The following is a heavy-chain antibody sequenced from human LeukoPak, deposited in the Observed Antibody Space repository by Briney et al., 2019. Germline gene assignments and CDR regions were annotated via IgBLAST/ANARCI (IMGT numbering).Heavy chain of an antibody. CDR2: ISSSSNYI. J-gene: IGHJ6*04. V-gene: IGHV3-21*01. CDR3: AELGITMIGGV. D-gene: IGHD3-10*02. CDR1: GITGYS. Sequence: GGSLRLSCAASGITGYSMHWVRQAPGKGLEWVCSISSSSNYIYCADSVKGRFTISRDNAKNSLYLQMNSLRAEGTAVYYCAELGITMIGGVWGKGTTVTISS.